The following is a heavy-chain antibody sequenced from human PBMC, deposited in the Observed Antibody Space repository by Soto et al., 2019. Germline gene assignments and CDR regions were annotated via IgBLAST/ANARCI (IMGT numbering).Heavy chain of an antibody. CDR2: INHSGST. CDR3: ARGPQLYYYDSSGYYRYFQH. J-gene: IGHJ1*01. Sequence: SETLSLTCAVYGGSFSGYYWSWIRQPPGKGLEWIGEINHSGSTNYNPSLKSRVTISVDTSKNQFSLKLSSVTAADTAVYYCARGPQLYYYDSSGYYRYFQHWGQGTLVTVSS. V-gene: IGHV4-34*01. CDR1: GGSFSGYY. D-gene: IGHD3-22*01.